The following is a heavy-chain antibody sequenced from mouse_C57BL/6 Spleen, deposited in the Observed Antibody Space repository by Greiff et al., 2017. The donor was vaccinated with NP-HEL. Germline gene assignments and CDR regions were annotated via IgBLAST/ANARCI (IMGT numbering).Heavy chain of an antibody. Sequence: QVQLQQSGAELMKPGASVKLSCKATGYTFTGYWIEWVKQRPGHGLEWIGEILPGSGSTNYNEKFKGKATFTADTSSNTAYMQLGSLTTEDSAIYYCALYDYDEGSYFDYWGQGTTLTVSS. J-gene: IGHJ2*01. CDR1: GYTFTGYW. CDR2: ILPGSGST. V-gene: IGHV1-9*01. CDR3: ALYDYDEGSYFDY. D-gene: IGHD2-4*01.